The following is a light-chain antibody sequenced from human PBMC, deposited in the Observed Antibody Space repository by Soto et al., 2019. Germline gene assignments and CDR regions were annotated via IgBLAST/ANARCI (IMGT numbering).Light chain of an antibody. CDR3: SSYTSSSTPV. Sequence: QSVLTQPASVSGSPGQSITISCTGTSSDVGGYNYVSWYQQHPGKAPKLMIYDVSNRPSGVSNRFSGSKSGNTASLTISGLQAEDEADYYCSSYTSSSTPVFGTGTKDTVL. J-gene: IGLJ1*01. CDR2: DVS. V-gene: IGLV2-14*01. CDR1: SSDVGGYNY.